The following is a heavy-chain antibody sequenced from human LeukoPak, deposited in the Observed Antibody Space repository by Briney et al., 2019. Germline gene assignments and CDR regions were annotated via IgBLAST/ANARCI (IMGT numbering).Heavy chain of an antibody. D-gene: IGHD3-22*01. Sequence: GGSLRLSCAASGFTFSSYGMHWVRQAPGKGLEWVAVISYDGSNKYYADSVKGRFTISRDNSKNTLYLEMNSLRAEDTAVYYCARGSVTMIWGQGTLVTVSS. CDR3: ARGSVTMI. J-gene: IGHJ4*02. V-gene: IGHV3-30*03. CDR1: GFTFSSYG. CDR2: ISYDGSNK.